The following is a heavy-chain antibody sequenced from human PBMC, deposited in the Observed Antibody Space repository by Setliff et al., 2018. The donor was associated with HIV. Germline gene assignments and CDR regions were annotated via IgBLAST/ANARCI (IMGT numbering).Heavy chain of an antibody. CDR3: ARDGYYYDGSAYSTFDY. V-gene: IGHV1-18*01. CDR2: ISDYNSNT. CDR1: GYTFTSYG. D-gene: IGHD3-22*01. J-gene: IGHJ4*02. Sequence: ASVKVSCKASGYTFTSYGLSWVRQAPGQGLEWMGWISDYNSNTEYAQKLQGRVTMTRNTSISTAYMELSSLRSEDTAVYYCARDGYYYDGSAYSTFDYWGQGTLVTVSS.